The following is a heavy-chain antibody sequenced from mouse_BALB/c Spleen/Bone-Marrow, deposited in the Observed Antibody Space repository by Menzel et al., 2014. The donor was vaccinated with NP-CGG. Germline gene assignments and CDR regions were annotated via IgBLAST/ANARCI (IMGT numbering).Heavy chain of an antibody. V-gene: IGHV4-1*02. J-gene: IGHJ2*01. D-gene: IGHD1-2*01. CDR2: INPDSSTI. CDR3: ARQGYYGYSDY. CDR1: GFDFSRYW. Sequence: EVQGVESGGGLVQSGGSLKLSCAASGFDFSRYWMSWVRQAPGKGLEWIGEINPDSSTINYTPSLKDKFIISRDNAKNTLYLQMSKVRSEDTALYYCARQGYYGYSDYWGQGTTLTVSS.